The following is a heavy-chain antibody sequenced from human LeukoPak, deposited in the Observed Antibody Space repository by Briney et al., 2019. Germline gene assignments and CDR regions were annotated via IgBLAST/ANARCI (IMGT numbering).Heavy chain of an antibody. CDR3: ARPLNPYCSGGSCYTMDV. Sequence: SETLSLTCTVSGGSISSGGYYWSWIRQPPGKGLEWIGEINHSGSTNYNPSLKSRVTISVDTSKNQFSLKLTSVTAADTAVYYCARPLNPYCSGGSCYTMDVWGQGTTVTVSS. V-gene: IGHV4-39*07. J-gene: IGHJ6*02. CDR1: GGSISSGGYY. D-gene: IGHD2-15*01. CDR2: INHSGST.